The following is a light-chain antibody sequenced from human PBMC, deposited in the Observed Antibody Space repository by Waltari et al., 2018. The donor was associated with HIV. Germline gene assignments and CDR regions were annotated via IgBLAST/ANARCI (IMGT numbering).Light chain of an antibody. V-gene: IGKV1-39*01. CDR2: SAS. CDR1: QDINKN. Sequence: DIQMTQSPSSVSADVGDRVTITCRASQDINKNVNWYQQKPGRSPRLLIYSASGLQSGVPSTFSGSGSGREFNLTIAALEAEESGLFYCQQSHRTPLTFGGGTRLEIK. CDR3: QQSHRTPLT. J-gene: IGKJ5*01.